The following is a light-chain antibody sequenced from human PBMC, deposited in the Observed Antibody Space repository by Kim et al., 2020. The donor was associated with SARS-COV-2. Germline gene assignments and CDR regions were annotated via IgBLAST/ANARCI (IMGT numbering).Light chain of an antibody. V-gene: IGKV1-5*03. CDR2: KAS. Sequence: SACVGDRVTITCRASQDIRTWLAWYQQKTEKAHKILIYKASTLESGVSSGFSGSASGTEFSLTISSLQPEDFATYYCQQYDSYPYSFGQGTKLEI. J-gene: IGKJ2*03. CDR3: QQYDSYPYS. CDR1: QDIRTW.